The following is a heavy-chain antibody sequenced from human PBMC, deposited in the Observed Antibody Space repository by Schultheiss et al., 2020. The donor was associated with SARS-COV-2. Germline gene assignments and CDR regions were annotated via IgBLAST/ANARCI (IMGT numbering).Heavy chain of an antibody. CDR3: AKEYQGAFDI. CDR2: ISSSSSYI. CDR1: GFTFSSYA. V-gene: IGHV3-21*01. D-gene: IGHD2-2*01. J-gene: IGHJ3*02. Sequence: GGSLRLSCAASGFTFSSYAMSWVRQAPGKGLEWVSSISSSSSYIYYADSVKGRFTISRDNAKNSLYLQMNSLRAEDTAVYYCAKEYQGAFDIWGQGTMVTVSS.